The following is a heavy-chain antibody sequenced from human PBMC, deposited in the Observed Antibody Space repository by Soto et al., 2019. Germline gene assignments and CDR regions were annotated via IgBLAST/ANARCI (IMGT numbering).Heavy chain of an antibody. Sequence: PGGSLRLSCVVSGISFDDYAMHWVRQVPGKGLEWVSGINWDSGDIGYADSVKGRFTISRDNAKNSLYLQMNSLKTEDMALYYCAKDTAPGFYDANGHLDYWGQGTPVTVSS. CDR1: GISFDDYA. V-gene: IGHV3-9*03. CDR2: INWDSGDI. D-gene: IGHD2-8*01. J-gene: IGHJ4*02. CDR3: AKDTAPGFYDANGHLDY.